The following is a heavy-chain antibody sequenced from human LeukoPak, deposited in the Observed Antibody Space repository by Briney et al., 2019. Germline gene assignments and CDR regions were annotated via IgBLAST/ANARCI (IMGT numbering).Heavy chain of an antibody. J-gene: IGHJ3*02. Sequence: ASVKVSCKASDDTSTSYGISWARQDPGQGLEWMGWISAYNGNTNYAQKLQGRVTMTTDTSTSTAYMEMRSLRSDDTAVYYWARDQRELGGDAFDIWGQGTMVTVSS. CDR3: ARDQRELGGDAFDI. V-gene: IGHV1-18*01. D-gene: IGHD1-7*01. CDR2: ISAYNGNT. CDR1: DDTSTSYG.